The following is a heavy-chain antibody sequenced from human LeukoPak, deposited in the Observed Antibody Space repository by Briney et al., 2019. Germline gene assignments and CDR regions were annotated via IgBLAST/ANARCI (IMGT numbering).Heavy chain of an antibody. CDR2: IYYSGST. D-gene: IGHD3-10*01. CDR1: GGSISSYY. J-gene: IGHJ3*02. CDR3: ARGKYSAKYGSGSYYNRNGAFDI. V-gene: IGHV4-59*01. Sequence: PSETLSLTCTVSGGSISSYYWSWIRQPPGKGLEWVGYIYYSGSTNYNPSLKSRVTISVDTSKNQFSLKLSSVTAADTAVYYCARGKYSAKYGSGSYYNRNGAFDIWGQGTMVTVSS.